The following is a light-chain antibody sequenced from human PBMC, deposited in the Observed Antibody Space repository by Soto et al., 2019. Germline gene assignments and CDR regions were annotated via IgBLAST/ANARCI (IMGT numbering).Light chain of an antibody. CDR2: SNN. Sequence: QSVLTQPPSASGTPGQRVTISCSGSSSNIGSNTVNWYQQLPGTAPKLLIYSNNQRPSGVPDRFSGSKSGTSASLAISGLQSEDEADYYCAAWDDSLYVVFGGGTHLTVL. CDR3: AAWDDSLYVV. J-gene: IGLJ2*01. CDR1: SSNIGSNT. V-gene: IGLV1-44*01.